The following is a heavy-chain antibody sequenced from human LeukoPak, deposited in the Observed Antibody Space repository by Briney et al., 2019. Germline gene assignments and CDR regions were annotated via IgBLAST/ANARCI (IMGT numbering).Heavy chain of an antibody. J-gene: IGHJ4*02. CDR3: AKGLVVNDNYFDN. CDR1: GFSLRTYA. Sequence: GGSLRLSCAASGFSLRTYAMNWVRQVPGKGLEWVSSIGGSNDTTYYADSVKGRFTISSDFSTNTVSLQMTSLRAEDTAVYFCAKGLVVNDNYFDNWGQGTLVTVSS. D-gene: IGHD2-2*01. CDR2: IGGSNDTT. V-gene: IGHV3-23*01.